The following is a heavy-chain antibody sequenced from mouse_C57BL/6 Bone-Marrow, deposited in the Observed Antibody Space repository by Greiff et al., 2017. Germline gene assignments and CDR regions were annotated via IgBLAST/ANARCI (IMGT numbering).Heavy chain of an antibody. CDR3: ARGGLLRNYYFDY. CDR1: GYTFTSYW. V-gene: IGHV1-64*01. D-gene: IGHD1-1*01. Sequence: QVQLQQPGAELVKPGASVKLSCKASGYTFTSYWMHWVKQRPGQGLEWIGMIHPNSGSTNYNEKFKSKATLTVDKSSSTAYMQLSSPTSEDSAVYYCARGGLLRNYYFDYWGQGTTLTVSS. CDR2: IHPNSGST. J-gene: IGHJ2*01.